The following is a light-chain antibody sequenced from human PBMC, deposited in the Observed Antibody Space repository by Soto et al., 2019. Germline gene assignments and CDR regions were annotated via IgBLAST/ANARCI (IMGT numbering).Light chain of an antibody. CDR3: QQYNSYSSWT. V-gene: IGKV1-5*01. J-gene: IGKJ1*01. CDR1: QSISSW. Sequence: DIQMTQSTSTLSASVGDRVTITCRASQSISSWLAWYQQKPGKAPKLLIYDASSLESGVPSRFSGSGSGTEFTLTISSLQPDDFATYYCQQYNSYSSWTFGQGTKVDNK. CDR2: DAS.